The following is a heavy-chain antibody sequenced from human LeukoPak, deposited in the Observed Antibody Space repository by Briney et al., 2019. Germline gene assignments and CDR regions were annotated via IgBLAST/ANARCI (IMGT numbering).Heavy chain of an antibody. CDR1: GFTFSSYS. V-gene: IGHV3-30*02. CDR2: IRNDGSNK. Sequence: GGSLRLSCAASGFTFSSYSMHWARQAPGKGLEWVAFIRNDGSNKYYADSVKGRFTISRDNSKNSLCLQMNSLRAEDTAVNYCAKDIWGGNCDPDVGYWGQGTLVIVSS. J-gene: IGHJ4*02. D-gene: IGHD2-21*01. CDR3: AKDIWGGNCDPDVGY.